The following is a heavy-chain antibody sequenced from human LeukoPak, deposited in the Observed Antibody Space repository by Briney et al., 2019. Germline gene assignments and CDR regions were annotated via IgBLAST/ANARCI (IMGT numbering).Heavy chain of an antibody. Sequence: GSVKVSCKASGYTFSAYYMHWVRQAPGQGLEWMGRINPNSGDTNNAQNFQGRVTPTRDTSISTAYMELSRLRSDDTAVYYCARDYCGGDCFPDYWGQGTLVSVSS. J-gene: IGHJ4*02. CDR2: INPNSGDT. CDR1: GYTFSAYY. D-gene: IGHD2-21*02. CDR3: ARDYCGGDCFPDY. V-gene: IGHV1-2*06.